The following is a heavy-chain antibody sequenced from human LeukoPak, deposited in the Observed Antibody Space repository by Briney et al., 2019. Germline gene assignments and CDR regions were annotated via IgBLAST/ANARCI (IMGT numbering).Heavy chain of an antibody. V-gene: IGHV4-61*02. J-gene: IGHJ3*02. D-gene: IGHD3-10*01. Sequence: SETLSLTCTVSGGSISSGSYYWSWIRQPAGKGLEWIGRIYTSGSTNYNPSLKSRVTISVDTSKNQFSLKLSSVTAAGTAVYYCARGTYYYGSGRPNDAFDIWGQGTMVTVSS. CDR1: GGSISSGSYY. CDR2: IYTSGST. CDR3: ARGTYYYGSGRPNDAFDI.